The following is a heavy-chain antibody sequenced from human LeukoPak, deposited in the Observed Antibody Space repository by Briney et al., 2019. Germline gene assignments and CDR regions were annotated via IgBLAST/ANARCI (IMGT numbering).Heavy chain of an antibody. CDR1: GGSISSTTYY. J-gene: IGHJ4*02. D-gene: IGHD6-13*01. CDR2: IFYSGST. Sequence: SETLSLTCTVSGGSISSTTYYWGWIRQSPGKGLEWIGTIFYSGSTYYNPSLKSRVTISVDTSKNQFSLKLSSVTAADTAVYYCAKGIRDGHYFDYWGQGTLVTVSS. CDR3: AKGIRDGHYFDY. V-gene: IGHV4-39*01.